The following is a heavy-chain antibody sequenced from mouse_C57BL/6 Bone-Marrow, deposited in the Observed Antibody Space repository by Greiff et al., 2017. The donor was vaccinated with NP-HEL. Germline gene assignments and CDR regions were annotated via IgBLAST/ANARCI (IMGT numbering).Heavy chain of an antibody. V-gene: IGHV1-81*01. D-gene: IGHD1-1*01. CDR3: ARLVPIYYGSSWFAY. J-gene: IGHJ3*01. CDR2: IYPRSGNT. Sequence: VQLQESGAELVRPGASVKLSCKASGYTFTSCGVSWVKQSTGQGLEWSGEIYPRSGNTYYNEKFKGKATLTADKSSSTAYMELRSLTSKDSAVYFCARLVPIYYGSSWFAYGGQGTLVTVSA. CDR1: GYTFTSCG.